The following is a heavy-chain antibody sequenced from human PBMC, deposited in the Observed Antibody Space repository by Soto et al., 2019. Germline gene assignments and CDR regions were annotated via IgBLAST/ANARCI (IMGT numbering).Heavy chain of an antibody. CDR1: GDSITSDDW. Sequence: QLHLQESGPGLVKPSGTLSLTCAVSGDSITSDDWWSWVRQPPGKGLEWIGEISHRGSTNYNPSLKSRVTISVDKSKTQFSLKLRSVTAADTAVYYCARVSGDVVVVPTTIGYNWFDPWGQGTLVTVSS. V-gene: IGHV4-4*02. CDR3: ARVSGDVVVVPTTIGYNWFDP. J-gene: IGHJ5*02. CDR2: ISHRGST. D-gene: IGHD2-2*01.